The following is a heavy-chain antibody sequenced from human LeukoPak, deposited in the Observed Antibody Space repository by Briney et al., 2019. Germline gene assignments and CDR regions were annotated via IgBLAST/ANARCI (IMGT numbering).Heavy chain of an antibody. J-gene: IGHJ4*02. CDR2: IYYSGST. CDR3: ARGYGDFDY. CDR1: GGSISSYY. D-gene: IGHD4-17*01. Sequence: SETLSLTCTVSGGSISSYYWSWIRQPPGKGLEWIGYIYYSGSTNYNPSLKSRVTISVDTSKNQFSLKLSSVTAADTAVYYCARGYGDFDYWGQGTLVTVSS. V-gene: IGHV4-59*08.